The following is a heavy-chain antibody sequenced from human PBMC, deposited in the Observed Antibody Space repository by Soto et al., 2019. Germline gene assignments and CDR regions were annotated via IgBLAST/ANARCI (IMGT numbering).Heavy chain of an antibody. D-gene: IGHD3-10*01. J-gene: IGHJ4*02. CDR2: ISRDGSSK. Sequence: WVSLRLSGAASGFTFSRYAIHWVRHAPGEGREWVAVISRDGSSKYYGDSVKGRFTVSRDNSNNTLYLSITSLRPHDTPVFVCARSRHGAVPESNNFWGPGPVVTVSS. V-gene: IGHV3-30-3*01. CDR1: GFTFSRYA. CDR3: ARSRHGAVPESNNF.